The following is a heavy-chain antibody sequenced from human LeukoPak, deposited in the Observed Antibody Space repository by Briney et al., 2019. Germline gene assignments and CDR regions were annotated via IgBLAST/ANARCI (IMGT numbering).Heavy chain of an antibody. CDR2: INHSGST. Sequence: PSETQSLTCAVYGGSFSGYYWSWIRQPPGKGLEWIGEINHSGSTNYNPSLKSRVTISVDTSKNQFSLKLSSVTAADTAVYYCAARYYYDSSGYYAFWGQGTLVTVSS. CDR1: GGSFSGYY. CDR3: AARYYYDSSGYYAF. J-gene: IGHJ4*02. V-gene: IGHV4-34*01. D-gene: IGHD3-22*01.